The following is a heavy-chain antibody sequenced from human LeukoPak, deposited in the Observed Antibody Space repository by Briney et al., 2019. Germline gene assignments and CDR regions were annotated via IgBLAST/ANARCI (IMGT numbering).Heavy chain of an antibody. CDR2: VHYTDSP. CDR1: GGSITTHY. CDR3: ARDRRREGGHAFDV. J-gene: IGHJ3*01. Sequence: SETLSLTCTVSGGSITTHYWSWVRQPPGKGLEWIGYVHYTDSPNFNPSLKSRVTISLDTSKNQFSLKLTSLTAADAAVYYCARDRRREGGHAFDVWGRGKMVTVSS. D-gene: IGHD1-14*01. V-gene: IGHV4-59*11.